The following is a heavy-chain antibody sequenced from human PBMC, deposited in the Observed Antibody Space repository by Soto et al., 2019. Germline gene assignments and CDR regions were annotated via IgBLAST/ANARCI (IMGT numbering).Heavy chain of an antibody. CDR3: AKAGLYCTNGVCYYFDY. CDR1: GFTFISYA. Sequence: PGGTLILSCAASGFTFISYATSCVRQAPGKEREWVSAISGSGGSTYYADSVKGRFTISRDNPKNTLHLQMNSLRAEDTAVYYCAKAGLYCTNGVCYYFDYWGQGTLVTVSS. D-gene: IGHD2-8*01. CDR2: ISGSGGST. V-gene: IGHV3-23*01. J-gene: IGHJ4*02.